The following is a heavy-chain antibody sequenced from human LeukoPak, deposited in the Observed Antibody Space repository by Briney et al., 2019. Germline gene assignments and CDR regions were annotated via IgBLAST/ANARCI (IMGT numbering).Heavy chain of an antibody. CDR3: ASGDSSGFDI. Sequence: SETLSLTCTVSGGSITSYWSWIRQPPGKGLEWIGYIYYSGSTNYNPSLKSRVTISVDTSKNQFSLKLSSVTAADTAVYYCASGDSSGFDIWGQGTMVTVSS. D-gene: IGHD3-22*01. CDR1: GGSITSY. CDR2: IYYSGST. J-gene: IGHJ3*02. V-gene: IGHV4-59*01.